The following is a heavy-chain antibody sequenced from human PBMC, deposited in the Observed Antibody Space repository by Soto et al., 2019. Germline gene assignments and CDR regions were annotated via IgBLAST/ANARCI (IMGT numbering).Heavy chain of an antibody. CDR3: AKDPHPLSCAVDCYNF. CDR1: GFTFGSYA. CDR2: IGGTGYST. V-gene: IGHV3-23*01. Sequence: GGSLRFSCAASGFTFGSYAMSWVRQAPGKGLEWVSVIGGTGYSTFYADSVKGRFTISRDNSKNTLYLQMNSLRAEDTAVYYCAKDPHPLSCAVDCYNFWGQGTLVTVSS. J-gene: IGHJ4*02. D-gene: IGHD2-21*01.